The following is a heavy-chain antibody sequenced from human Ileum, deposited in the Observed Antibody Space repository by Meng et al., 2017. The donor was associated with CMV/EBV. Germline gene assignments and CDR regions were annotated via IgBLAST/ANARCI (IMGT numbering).Heavy chain of an antibody. CDR2: VSWNGSRT. D-gene: IGHD2-2*01. CDR3: VRNLRYSSTSCYTGGCNWFDP. Sequence: GGSLRLSCAASGFTFSNSDMNWVRQAPGKGLEWVSGVSWNGSRTHYADSVKGRFIISRDNSRNFLYQQMNSLRPEDMAVYYCVRNLRYSSTSCYTGGCNWFDPWGQGTLVTVSS. J-gene: IGHJ5*02. CDR1: GFTFSNSD. V-gene: IGHV3-19*01.